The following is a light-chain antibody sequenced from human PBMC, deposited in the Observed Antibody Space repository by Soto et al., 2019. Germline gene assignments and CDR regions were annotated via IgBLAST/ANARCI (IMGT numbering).Light chain of an antibody. CDR3: QSYDSSLSGHVV. Sequence: QSVLTQPPSVSGTPGQRVTISCTGSSSNLGAIFDVQGYQQLPGTAPRLLIYYNDNRPSGVPDRFSGSKSGTSASLAITGLQADDEADYYCQSYDSSLSGHVVFGGGTKLTVL. V-gene: IGLV1-40*01. CDR1: SSNLGAIFD. J-gene: IGLJ2*01. CDR2: YND.